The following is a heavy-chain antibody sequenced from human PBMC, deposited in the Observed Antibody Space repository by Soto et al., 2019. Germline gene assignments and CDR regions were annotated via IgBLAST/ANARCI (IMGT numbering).Heavy chain of an antibody. D-gene: IGHD3-10*01. J-gene: IGHJ6*02. Sequence: ASVKVSCTVSGYTFNTYSISWVRHAPGQGLEWMGWISAYNGNTNYAQKLQGRVTMTTDTSTSTAYMELRSLRSDDTAVYYCARDGLWFGELPYGMDVWAQGTRVTVSS. CDR2: ISAYNGNT. V-gene: IGHV1-18*01. CDR3: ARDGLWFGELPYGMDV. CDR1: GYTFNTYS.